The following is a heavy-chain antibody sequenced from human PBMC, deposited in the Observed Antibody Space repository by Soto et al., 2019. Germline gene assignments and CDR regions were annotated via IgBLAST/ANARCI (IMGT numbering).Heavy chain of an antibody. D-gene: IGHD3-22*01. V-gene: IGHV4-38-2*01. CDR2: IFHSVTP. CDR1: SDSISSGYY. J-gene: IGHJ4*02. Sequence: SETLSRTCAVSSDSISSGYYCDWIRQPPGKGLEWIGSIFHSVTPYYNPSLKTRLTISMDTPKTQFSLKLTSVTAADTAVYYCARRGSRSSSALPSYDYWGQGILVPFSS. CDR3: ARRGSRSSSALPSYDY.